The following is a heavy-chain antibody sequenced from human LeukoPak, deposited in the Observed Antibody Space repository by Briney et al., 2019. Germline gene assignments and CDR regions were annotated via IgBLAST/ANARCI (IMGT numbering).Heavy chain of an antibody. V-gene: IGHV1-69*06. Sequence: ASVKVSCKASGGTFSSYAISWVRQAPGQGLEWMGGIIPIFGTANYAQKFQGRVTITADKSTSTAYMELSSLRSEDTAVYYCARVIWAMVRGVTSHSGYMDVWGKGTTVTVSS. J-gene: IGHJ6*03. D-gene: IGHD3-10*01. CDR2: IIPIFGTA. CDR1: GGTFSSYA. CDR3: ARVIWAMVRGVTSHSGYMDV.